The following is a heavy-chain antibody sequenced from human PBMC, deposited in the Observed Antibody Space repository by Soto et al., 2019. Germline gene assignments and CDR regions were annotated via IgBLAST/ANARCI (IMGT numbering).Heavy chain of an antibody. Sequence: TSETLSLTCTVSSISLSSGGYYWSWIRQHPGKGLEWIGYIYYSGSTYYNPSLKSRVTISVDTSKNQFPLKLSSVTAADTAVYYCARADSIIVRSQWAQAGFDIWGQGTMVTVSS. CDR2: IYYSGST. D-gene: IGHD2-15*01. CDR1: SISLSSGGYY. J-gene: IGHJ3*02. CDR3: ARADSIIVRSQWAQAGFDI. V-gene: IGHV4-31*03.